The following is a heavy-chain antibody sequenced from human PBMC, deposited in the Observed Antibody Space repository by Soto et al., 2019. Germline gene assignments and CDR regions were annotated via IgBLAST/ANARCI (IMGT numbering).Heavy chain of an antibody. CDR2: ISSSGGST. CDR1: GFTFSSYA. D-gene: IGHD2-15*01. V-gene: IGHV3-23*01. J-gene: IGHJ5*02. Sequence: EVQLLESGGGLVQPGGSLRLSCAASGFTFSSYAMSWVRQAPGKGLEWVSTISSSGGSTHYADSVKGRFTISRDNSKNPLYLQMNSLRAEDTAVYYCANFYSATSAHPYTIDPWGQGTLVTVSS. CDR3: ANFYSATSAHPYTIDP.